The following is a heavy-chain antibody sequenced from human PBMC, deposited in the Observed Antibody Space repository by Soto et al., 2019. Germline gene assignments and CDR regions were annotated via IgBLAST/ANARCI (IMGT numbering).Heavy chain of an antibody. J-gene: IGHJ6*02. CDR1: GFSLSTSGMC. D-gene: IGHD3-10*02. CDR3: ARMGTTMYYSYYYGMDV. CDR2: IDWDDDK. V-gene: IGHV2-70*01. Sequence: SGPTLVNPTQTLTLTCTFSGFSLSTSGMCVSWIRQPPGKALEWLALIDWDDDKYYSTSLKTRLTISKDTSKNQVVLTMTNMDPVDTATYYCARMGTTMYYSYYYGMDVWGQGTTVTVS.